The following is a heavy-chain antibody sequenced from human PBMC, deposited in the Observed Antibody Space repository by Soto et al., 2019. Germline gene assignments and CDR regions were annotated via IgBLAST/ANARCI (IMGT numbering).Heavy chain of an antibody. D-gene: IGHD2-8*01. CDR1: GGSISSSNW. CDR3: ARDVYYCTNGVSPGWFDP. Sequence: PSETLSLTCAVSGGSISSSNWWSWVRQPPGKGLEWIGEIYHSGSTNYNPSLKSRVTISVDKSKNQFSLKLSSVTAADTAVYYCARDVYYCTNGVSPGWFDPWGQGTLVTVSS. V-gene: IGHV4-4*02. J-gene: IGHJ5*02. CDR2: IYHSGST.